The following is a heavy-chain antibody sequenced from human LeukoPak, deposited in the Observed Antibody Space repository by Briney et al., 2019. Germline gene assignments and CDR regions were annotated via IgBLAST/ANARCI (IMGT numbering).Heavy chain of an antibody. CDR2: IYTSGST. V-gene: IGHV4-61*02. CDR1: GGSISSGSYY. Sequence: KPSQTLSLTCTVSGGSISSGSYYWSWIRQPAGKGLEWIGRIYTSGSTNYNPSLKSRVTISVDTSKNQFPLKLSSVIAADTAVYYCAREGDSSSYFDYWGQGTLVTVSS. D-gene: IGHD6-6*01. J-gene: IGHJ4*02. CDR3: AREGDSSSYFDY.